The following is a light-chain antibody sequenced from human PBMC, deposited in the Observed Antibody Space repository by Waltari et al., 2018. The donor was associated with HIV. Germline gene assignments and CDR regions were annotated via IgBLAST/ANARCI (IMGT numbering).Light chain of an antibody. Sequence: QSALTQFVSVSGSPGQSITISCTGTRSDVGTYNLLPWYQQHPGKAPKLMIYEVSERPSGVSNRFSGSKSGNTASLTISGLQAEDEADYYCCSYAGSRWVFGGGTKLTVL. CDR2: EVS. J-gene: IGLJ3*02. CDR3: CSYAGSRWV. CDR1: RSDVGTYNL. V-gene: IGLV2-23*02.